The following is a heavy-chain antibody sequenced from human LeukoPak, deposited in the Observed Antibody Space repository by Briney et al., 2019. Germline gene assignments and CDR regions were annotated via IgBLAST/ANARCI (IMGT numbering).Heavy chain of an antibody. CDR2: IYGVDGT. D-gene: IGHD2-8*02. CDR3: ASDLVY. J-gene: IGHJ4*02. CDR1: GFTFSSYS. V-gene: IGHV3-53*01. Sequence: GGSLRLSCAASGFTFSSYSMNWVRQAPGKGLEWVSVIYGVDGTSYADSVKGRFTISRDSSRNTVYLQMNGLRAEDTAVYYCASDLVYWGQGTLVTVSS.